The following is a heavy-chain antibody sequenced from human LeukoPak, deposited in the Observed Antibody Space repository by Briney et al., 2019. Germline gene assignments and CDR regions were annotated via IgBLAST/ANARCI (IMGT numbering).Heavy chain of an antibody. CDR2: IGGSGSRAVYK. Sequence: GGSLRLSCATAGFTFSSYAMSWGRHGPGGGLEWVSAIGGSGSRAVYKYYADSVKGRFTIPRDISKDTLNLQMNSLRAEDTAIYYCAKVIITGSFPDYFDNWGQGTLATVSS. CDR1: GFTFSSYA. CDR3: AKVIITGSFPDYFDN. V-gene: IGHV3-23*01. D-gene: IGHD1-14*01. J-gene: IGHJ4*02.